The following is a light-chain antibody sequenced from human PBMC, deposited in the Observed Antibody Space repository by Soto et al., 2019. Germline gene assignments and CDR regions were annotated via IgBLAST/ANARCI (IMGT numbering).Light chain of an antibody. J-gene: IGLJ1*01. CDR3: SSYTSSSTLV. CDR2: DVS. V-gene: IGLV2-14*01. CDR1: SSDIGGYNY. Sequence: QSVLTQPASVSGSPGQSITISCTGTSSDIGGYNYVSWYQQHPGKAPKLMIYDVSNRPSGVSNRFSGSKSGNTASLTISGLQAEDEVEYYCSSYTSSSTLVFGTGTKVTVL.